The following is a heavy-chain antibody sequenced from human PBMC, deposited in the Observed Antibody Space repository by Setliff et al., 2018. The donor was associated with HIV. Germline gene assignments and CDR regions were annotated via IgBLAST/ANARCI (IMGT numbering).Heavy chain of an antibody. D-gene: IGHD3-10*01. V-gene: IGHV4-34*01. CDR2: INHSGST. Sequence: KSSETLSLTCAVYGGSFSGYHWSWIRQSPGKGLEWIGEINHSGSTNYNPSLKSRVTILGDTSKNQFSLKLSSVTAADTAVYYCARRAGSDYFTIFDYWGQGTLVTVSS. CDR3: ARRAGSDYFTIFDY. J-gene: IGHJ4*02. CDR1: GGSFSGYH.